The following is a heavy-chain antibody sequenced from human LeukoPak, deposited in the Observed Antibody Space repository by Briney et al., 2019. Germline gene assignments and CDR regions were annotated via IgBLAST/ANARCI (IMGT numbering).Heavy chain of an antibody. CDR1: GYTFTGYY. V-gene: IGHV1-2*02. CDR2: INPNSGGT. J-gene: IGHJ6*03. D-gene: IGHD6-19*01. Sequence: ASVKVSCKASGYTFTGYYMHWVRQAPGQGLEWMGWINPNSGGTNYAQKFQGRVTMTRDTSISTAYMELSRLRSDDTAVYYCARDWGGYSSGWDMGVWGRGTTVTISS. CDR3: ARDWGGYSSGWDMGV.